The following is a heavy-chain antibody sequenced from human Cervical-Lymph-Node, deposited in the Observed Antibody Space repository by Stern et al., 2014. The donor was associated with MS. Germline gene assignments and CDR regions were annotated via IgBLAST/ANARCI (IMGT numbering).Heavy chain of an antibody. V-gene: IGHV5-51*01. J-gene: IGHJ4*02. CDR1: GYSFTIYY. Sequence: VQLMQSGAEVKKPGESLQISCKLSGYSFTIYYIAWVRQMPGKGLEWMGVIYPYDSDTTYSPSFQGQVTISADKSITTAYLQWSSLRASDTAMYYCARHVQGFDYWGQGTLVTVSS. CDR2: IYPYDSDT. CDR3: ARHVQGFDY.